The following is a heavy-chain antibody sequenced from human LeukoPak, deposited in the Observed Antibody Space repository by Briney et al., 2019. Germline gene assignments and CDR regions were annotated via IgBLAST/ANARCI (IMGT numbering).Heavy chain of an antibody. CDR3: ASFFCTSALCYYLDY. Sequence: GASVKVSCKASGYTFTSNALGWVRQAPEQGLEWMGWINTNTGNPTYAQGFTGRFVFSLDTSDNTAYLQISSLQAEDTAVYSCASFFCTSALCYYLDYWGQGTLVTVSS. D-gene: IGHD2-8*01. J-gene: IGHJ4*02. CDR2: INTNTGNP. CDR1: GYTFTSNA. V-gene: IGHV7-4-1*02.